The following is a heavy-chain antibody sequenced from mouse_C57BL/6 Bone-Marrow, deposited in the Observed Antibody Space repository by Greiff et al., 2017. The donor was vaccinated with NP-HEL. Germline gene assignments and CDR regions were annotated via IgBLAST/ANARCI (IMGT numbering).Heavy chain of an antibody. D-gene: IGHD2-4*01. J-gene: IGHJ4*01. CDR1: GYTFTSYG. V-gene: IGHV1-81*01. Sequence: VKLVESAAELARPGASVKLSCKASGYTFTSYGISWVKQRTGQGLEWIGEIYPRSGNTYYNENFKGKATLTADKSSSTAYMELRSLTSEDSAVYFCARGNYDDAMDYWGQGTSVTVSS. CDR3: ARGNYDDAMDY. CDR2: IYPRSGNT.